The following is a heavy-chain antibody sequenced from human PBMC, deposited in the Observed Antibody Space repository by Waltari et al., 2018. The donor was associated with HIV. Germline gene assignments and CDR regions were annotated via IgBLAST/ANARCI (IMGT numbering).Heavy chain of an antibody. Sequence: QVQLQESGPGLVKPWETLSLTCTVPGGCISSYYWSCVRQPAGKGVGWIGRNYTSGCTNYTPSLQSRVTMSVDTSMSQSSRQLSSVTAADTAVYYCARDKGFGRSWYNYGMDVWGLGSTGTVAS. CDR2: NYTSGCT. CDR1: GGCISSYY. V-gene: IGHV4-4*07. CDR3: ARDKGFGRSWYNYGMDV. J-gene: IGHJ6*02. D-gene: IGHD6-13*01.